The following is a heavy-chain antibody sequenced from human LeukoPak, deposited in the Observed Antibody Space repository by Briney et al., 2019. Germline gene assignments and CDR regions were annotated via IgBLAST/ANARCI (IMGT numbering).Heavy chain of an antibody. CDR2: IFASGSTT. CDR3: AKNLDY. V-gene: IGHV3-NL1*01. Sequence: GGSLRLSCAASGFTFSGYAMNWVRQAPGKGLEWVSLIFASGSTTKYADSVKGRFTISRDNSKNTLYLQMNSLRAEDTAVYYCAKNLDYWGQGTLVTVSS. CDR1: GFTFSGYA. J-gene: IGHJ4*02.